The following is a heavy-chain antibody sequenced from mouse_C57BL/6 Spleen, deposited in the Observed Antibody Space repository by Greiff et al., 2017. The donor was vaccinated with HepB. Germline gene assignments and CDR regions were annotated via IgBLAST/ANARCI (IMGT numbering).Heavy chain of an antibody. CDR1: GFTFSSYA. V-gene: IGHV5-4*01. J-gene: IGHJ2*01. Sequence: DVQLVESGGGLVKPGGSLKLSCAASGFTFSSYAMSWVRQTPEKRLEWVATISDGGSYTYYPDNVKGRFTISRDNAKNNLYLQMSHLKSEDTAMYYCARGYYWGQGTTLTVSS. CDR3: ARGYY. CDR2: ISDGGSYT.